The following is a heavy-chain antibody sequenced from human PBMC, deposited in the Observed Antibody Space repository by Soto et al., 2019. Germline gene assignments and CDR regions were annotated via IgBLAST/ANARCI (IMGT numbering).Heavy chain of an antibody. J-gene: IGHJ6*02. D-gene: IGHD4-4*01. CDR2: IYYSGST. V-gene: IGHV4-39*01. CDR3: ARHLPTTAYYYYGMDV. Sequence: SYTLSLTSTVSGGSISSSSYYWGWIRQPPGKGLEWIGSIYYSGSTYYNPSLKSRVTISVDTSKNQFSLKLSSVTAADTAVYYCARHLPTTAYYYYGMDVSGQRPTVTVPS. CDR1: GGSISSSSYY.